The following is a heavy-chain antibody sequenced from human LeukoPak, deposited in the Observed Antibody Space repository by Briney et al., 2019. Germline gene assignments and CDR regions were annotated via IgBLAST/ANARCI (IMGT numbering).Heavy chain of an antibody. J-gene: IGHJ4*02. D-gene: IGHD3-22*01. CDR2: INWNSVSA. V-gene: IGHV3-9*01. CDR3: AKGARSSSGYTTD. Sequence: WIRQPPGKGLEWVAGINWNSVSAVYADSLKGRLTISRDNAKNSLFLQMNSLKTEDTAFYYCAKGARSSSGYTTDWGQGILVTVSS.